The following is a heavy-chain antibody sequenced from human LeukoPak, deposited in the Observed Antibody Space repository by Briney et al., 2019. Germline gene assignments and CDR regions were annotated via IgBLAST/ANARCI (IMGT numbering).Heavy chain of an antibody. J-gene: IGHJ4*02. CDR3: ARLGARSGSYDY. Sequence: GGSLRLSCAASGFTFSSYWMHWVRQAPGKGLVWVSRIKGDGSSTSYADSVKGRFTISRDNAKNTLYLQMNSLRAEDTPVYYCARLGARSGSYDYWGQGTLVTVSS. CDR2: IKGDGSST. V-gene: IGHV3-74*01. CDR1: GFTFSSYW. D-gene: IGHD3-10*01.